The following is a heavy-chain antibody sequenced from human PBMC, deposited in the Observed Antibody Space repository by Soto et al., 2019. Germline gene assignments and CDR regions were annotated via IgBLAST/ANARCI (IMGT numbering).Heavy chain of an antibody. D-gene: IGHD2-15*01. V-gene: IGHV1-69*02. CDR1: GGTFSSYT. J-gene: IGHJ4*02. CDR2: IIPILGIA. Sequence: ASVKVSCKASGGTFSSYTISWVRQAPGQGLEWMGRIIPILGIANYAQKFQGRVTITADKSTSTAYMELSSLRSEDTAVYYCARLPDCSGGSCHTGDYWGQGTLVTVSS. CDR3: ARLPDCSGGSCHTGDY.